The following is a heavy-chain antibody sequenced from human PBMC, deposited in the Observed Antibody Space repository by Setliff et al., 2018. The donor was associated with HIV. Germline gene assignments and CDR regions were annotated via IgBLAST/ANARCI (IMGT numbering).Heavy chain of an antibody. J-gene: IGHJ5*02. CDR3: ARLNQQWLVRDSGSNWFDP. V-gene: IGHV4-59*08. CDR2: IYYGGST. Sequence: SETLSLTCTVSGASISSFYWSWIRQPPGKGLDWIGYIYYGGSTNYNPSLKSRVTMSVDTSKNRFSLKLNSVTAADTAVYYCARLNQQWLVRDSGSNWFDPWGQGILVTVSS. CDR1: GASISSFY. D-gene: IGHD6-19*01.